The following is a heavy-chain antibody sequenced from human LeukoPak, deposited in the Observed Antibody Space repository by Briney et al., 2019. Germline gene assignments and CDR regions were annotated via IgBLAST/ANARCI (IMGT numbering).Heavy chain of an antibody. CDR1: GGSISSSSYY. CDR2: IYYSGST. J-gene: IGHJ6*02. CDR3: ARHGCSGGSCYLYYYYGMDV. Sequence: PSETLSLTCTVSGGSISSSSYYWGWIRQPPGKGLEWTGSIYYSGSTYYNPSLKSRVTISVDTSKNQVSLKLSSVTAADTAVYYCARHGCSGGSCYLYYYYGMDVWGQGTTVTVSS. V-gene: IGHV4-39*01. D-gene: IGHD2-15*01.